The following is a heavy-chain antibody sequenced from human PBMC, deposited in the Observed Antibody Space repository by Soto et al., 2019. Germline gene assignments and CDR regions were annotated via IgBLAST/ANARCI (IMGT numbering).Heavy chain of an antibody. J-gene: IGHJ4*02. V-gene: IGHV1-69*12. Sequence: QVQLVQSGAEVKKPGSSVKVSCKASGGTFSSYAISWVRQAPGQGLEWMGGIIPIFGTANYAQKFQGRVTITADESTSTAYMELSSLRSEDTAVYYCARGSWSPEALAELLNGALDYWGQGTLVTVSS. CDR3: ARGSWSPEALAELLNGALDY. CDR1: GGTFSSYA. D-gene: IGHD1-26*01. CDR2: IIPIFGTA.